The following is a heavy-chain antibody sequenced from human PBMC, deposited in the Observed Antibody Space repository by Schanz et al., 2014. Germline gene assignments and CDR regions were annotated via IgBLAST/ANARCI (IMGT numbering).Heavy chain of an antibody. D-gene: IGHD6-13*01. J-gene: IGHJ4*02. CDR2: INPSGGST. Sequence: QVQLVQSGGEVKKPGSSVKVSCKASGGTFSSSTLTWVRQAPGQGLEWMGIINPSGGSTSYAQKFQGRVTMTRDTSTSTVYMELSSLRSEDTAVYFCVSQTGSPNYWGQGTLVTVSS. CDR3: VSQTGSPNY. CDR1: GGTFSSST. V-gene: IGHV1-46*01.